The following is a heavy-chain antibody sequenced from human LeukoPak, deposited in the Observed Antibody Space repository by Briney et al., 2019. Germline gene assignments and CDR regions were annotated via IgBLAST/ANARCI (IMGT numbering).Heavy chain of an antibody. Sequence: PGGSLRLSCAAPGFTFNNAWMTWVRQAPGKGLEWVGRIKSKTDGGTTHYGAPVKGRFTISRDDSKNTLYLQMNSLKTEDTAVYYCTTDPPRYCSSASCYTGYWGQGTLVTVSS. CDR3: TTDPPRYCSSASCYTGY. CDR2: IKSKTDGGTT. D-gene: IGHD2-2*01. J-gene: IGHJ4*02. V-gene: IGHV3-15*01. CDR1: GFTFNNAW.